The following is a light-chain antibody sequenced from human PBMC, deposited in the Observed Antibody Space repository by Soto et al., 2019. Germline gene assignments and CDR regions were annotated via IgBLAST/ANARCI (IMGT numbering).Light chain of an antibody. V-gene: IGKV3-15*01. CDR1: QSVHTK. CDR2: GAS. J-gene: IGKJ1*01. CDR3: QQYTAWPWT. Sequence: EILMTQSPATLSVSPGERATLSCRASQSVHTKVAWYQQKPGQPPRLLISGASTRAPDFPGRFSGDGSGTEFTLTISSVQSADFAVYHCQQYTAWPWTFGQGTKVEVK.